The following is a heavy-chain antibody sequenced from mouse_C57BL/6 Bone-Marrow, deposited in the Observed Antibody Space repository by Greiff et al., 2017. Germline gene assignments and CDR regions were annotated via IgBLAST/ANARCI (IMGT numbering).Heavy chain of an antibody. CDR2: ISNGGGST. Sequence: EVQLVESGGGLVQPGGSLKLSCAASGFTFSDYYMYWVRQTPEKRLEWVAYISNGGGSTYYPDTVKGRFTISRDNAKNTLYLQMSRLKSEDTAMYYCARDYDGSDWYFDVWGTGTTVTVSS. J-gene: IGHJ1*03. CDR1: GFTFSDYY. V-gene: IGHV5-12*01. D-gene: IGHD2-4*01. CDR3: ARDYDGSDWYFDV.